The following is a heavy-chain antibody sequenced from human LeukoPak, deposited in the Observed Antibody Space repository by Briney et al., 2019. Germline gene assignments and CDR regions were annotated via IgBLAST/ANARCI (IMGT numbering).Heavy chain of an antibody. J-gene: IGHJ4*02. CDR3: ARGESGNYALGY. V-gene: IGHV3-53*01. D-gene: IGHD1-26*01. CDR2: LYSGGHT. CDR1: AFSVSGNY. Sequence: PGGSLRLSCVASAFSVSGNYMNWVRQAPGKGLEWVSVLYSGGHTYYADSVKGRFTISRDNFKNTLFLQMNCLTAEDTAIYYCARGESGNYALGYWGQGTLVTVSS.